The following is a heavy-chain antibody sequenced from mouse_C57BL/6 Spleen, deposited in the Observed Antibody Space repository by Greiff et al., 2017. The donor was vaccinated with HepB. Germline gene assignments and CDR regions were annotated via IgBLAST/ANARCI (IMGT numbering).Heavy chain of an antibody. CDR1: GYTFTSYG. Sequence: VQRVESGAELARPGASVKLSCKASGYTFTSYGISWVKQRTGQGLEWIGEIYPRSGNTYYNEKFKGKATLTAAKSSSTAYMELRSLTSEDSADYFCAMGGITTPTKGSWFAYWGQVTLVTVSA. CDR3: AMGGITTPTKGSWFAY. J-gene: IGHJ3*01. D-gene: IGHD1-1*01. CDR2: IYPRSGNT. V-gene: IGHV1-81*01.